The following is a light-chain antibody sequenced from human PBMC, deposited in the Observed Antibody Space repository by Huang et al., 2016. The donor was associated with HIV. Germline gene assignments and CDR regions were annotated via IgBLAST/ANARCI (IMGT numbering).Light chain of an antibody. Sequence: DVQMTQSPSSLSASIGDRVTITCQASQDISNYLNWYQQKPGKDPKLLIYDASSLEIGVPSRFSGSGSGTYFTFTITSLQPEDIATYYCQQYDNLPPALTFGGGTKVEIK. CDR1: QDISNY. J-gene: IGKJ4*01. CDR2: DAS. CDR3: QQYDNLPPALT. V-gene: IGKV1-33*01.